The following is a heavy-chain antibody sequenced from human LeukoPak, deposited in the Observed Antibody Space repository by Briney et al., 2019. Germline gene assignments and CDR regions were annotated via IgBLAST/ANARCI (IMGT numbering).Heavy chain of an antibody. D-gene: IGHD3-3*01. CDR1: GFTFLTYR. V-gene: IGHV3-30*02. CDR3: AKDYTSFRVVNNYYYMDV. CDR2: IRYDGSIK. J-gene: IGHJ6*03. Sequence: GGSLRLSCAASGFTFLTYRMHWLRQAPGRGLDWVAFIRYDGSIKYYADSVKGRFTISRDNSKNTLYLQMNSLRAEDTAVYYCAKDYTSFRVVNNYYYMDVWGKGITVIVSS.